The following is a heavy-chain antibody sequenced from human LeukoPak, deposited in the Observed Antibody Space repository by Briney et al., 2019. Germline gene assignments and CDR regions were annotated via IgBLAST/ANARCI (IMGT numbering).Heavy chain of an antibody. D-gene: IGHD5-12*01. J-gene: IGHJ6*02. CDR2: IYYSGST. CDR3: ARKTVSSPDIVATIKGNYYYYGMDV. V-gene: IGHV4-59*12. CDR1: GGSISTYY. Sequence: PSETLSLTCTVSGGSISTYYWSWIRQPPGKGLEWIGYIYYSGSTNYNPSLKSRVTISVDTSKNQFSLKLSSVTAADTAVYYCARKTVSSPDIVATIKGNYYYYGMDVWGQGTTVTVSS.